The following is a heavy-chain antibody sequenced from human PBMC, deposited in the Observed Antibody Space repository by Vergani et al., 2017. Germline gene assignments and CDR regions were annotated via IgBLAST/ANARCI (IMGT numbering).Heavy chain of an antibody. J-gene: IGHJ4*02. V-gene: IGHV3-66*02. CDR2: IYDNGRT. CDR3: ARSSNHSLPYDILTGPLGD. D-gene: IGHD3-9*01. CDR1: GFTVQDNY. Sequence: EVQVVESGGGLVQPGGSLRLSCTTSGFTVQDNYMSWVRQAPGQGLEWVSIIYDNGRTYYADSVKGRFTITRDKSKNTVYLQINSLRPEDTAVYYCARSSNHSLPYDILTGPLGDWGQGTLVTVSS.